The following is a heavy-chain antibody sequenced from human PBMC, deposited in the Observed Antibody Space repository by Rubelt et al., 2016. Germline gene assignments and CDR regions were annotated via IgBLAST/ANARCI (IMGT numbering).Heavy chain of an antibody. J-gene: IGHJ1*01. CDR2: ISYDGSNK. Sequence: AASGFTFSSYAMHWVRQAPGKGLEWVAVISYDGSNKYYADSVKGRFTISRDNSKNTLYLQMNSLRAEDTAVYYCAIQAAGSYYDYFQHWGQGTLVTVSS. V-gene: IGHV3-30*04. CDR3: AIQAAGSYYDYFQH. CDR1: GFTFSSYA. D-gene: IGHD1-26*01.